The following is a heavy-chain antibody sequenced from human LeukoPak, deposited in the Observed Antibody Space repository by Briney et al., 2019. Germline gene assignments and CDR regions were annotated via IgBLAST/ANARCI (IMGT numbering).Heavy chain of an antibody. Sequence: QLGGSLRPSCAASGFTFSSYEMNWVRQAPGKGLEGVSYISSSGSTIYYADSVKGRFTISRDNAKNSLYLQMNSLRAEDTAVYYCARGSSSWYKTIDYWGQGTLVTVSS. J-gene: IGHJ4*02. CDR3: ARGSSSWYKTIDY. CDR1: GFTFSSYE. D-gene: IGHD6-13*01. CDR2: ISSSGSTI. V-gene: IGHV3-48*03.